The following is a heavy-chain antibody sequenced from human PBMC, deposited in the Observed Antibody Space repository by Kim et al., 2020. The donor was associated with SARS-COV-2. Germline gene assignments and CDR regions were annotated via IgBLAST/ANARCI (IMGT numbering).Heavy chain of an antibody. Sequence: ASVKVSCKASGYTFTNYYMHWVRQAPGQGLEWMGIINPSGDTTSYAQKFQGRVTMTRDTSTSTVYMELSSLRSEDTAVYYCAGDSGWTGWFDPWGQGTLVTVSS. CDR2: INPSGDTT. CDR1: GYTFTNYY. J-gene: IGHJ5*02. V-gene: IGHV1-46*01. D-gene: IGHD6-19*01. CDR3: AGDSGWTGWFDP.